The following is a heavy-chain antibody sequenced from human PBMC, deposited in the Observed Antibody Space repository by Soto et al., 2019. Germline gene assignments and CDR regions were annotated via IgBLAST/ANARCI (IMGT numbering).Heavy chain of an antibody. D-gene: IGHD1-26*01. CDR2: ISGSGGST. Sequence: PGGSLRLSCAASGFTFSSYAMSWVRQAPGKGLEWVSAISGSGGSTYYADSVKGRFTISRDNSKNTLYLQMNSLRAEDTAVYYCAKDYTGIVGATNRGKLDPRLGLDYWGQGTLVTVSS. CDR3: AKDYTGIVGATNRGKLDPRLGLDY. CDR1: GFTFSSYA. J-gene: IGHJ4*02. V-gene: IGHV3-23*01.